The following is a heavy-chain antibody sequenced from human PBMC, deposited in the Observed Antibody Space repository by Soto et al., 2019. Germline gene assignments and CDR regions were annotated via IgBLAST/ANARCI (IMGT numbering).Heavy chain of an antibody. Sequence: GGSLRLSCAASGFTFSSYGMHWVRQAPGKGLEWVAVIWYDGSNKYYADSVKGRFTISRDNSKNTLYLQMNSLRAEDTAVYYCARDWGLTDYPIFDYWGQGTLVTVSS. V-gene: IGHV3-33*01. CDR3: ARDWGLTDYPIFDY. CDR2: IWYDGSNK. J-gene: IGHJ4*02. CDR1: GFTFSSYG. D-gene: IGHD3-16*01.